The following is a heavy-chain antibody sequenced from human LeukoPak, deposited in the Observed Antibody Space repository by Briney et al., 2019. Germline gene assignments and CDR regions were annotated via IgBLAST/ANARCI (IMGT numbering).Heavy chain of an antibody. CDR1: GGSLSSYY. CDR2: IYYTGST. V-gene: IGHV4-59*08. Sequence: PWETLSLTWAVSGGSLSSYYWSWIRQPPGAGPEWIGYIYYTGSTSYNPSLKSRVTISLDTSENHFSLKLSSVTAADTAVYYCARVTTGGYYNYWGQGTLVTVSS. J-gene: IGHJ4*02. D-gene: IGHD3-22*01. CDR3: ARVTTGGYYNY.